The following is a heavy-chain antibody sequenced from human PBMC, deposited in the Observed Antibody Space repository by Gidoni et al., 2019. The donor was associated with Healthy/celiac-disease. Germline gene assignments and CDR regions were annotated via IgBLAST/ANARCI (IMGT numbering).Heavy chain of an antibody. D-gene: IGHD3-22*01. V-gene: IGHV1-18*01. CDR3: ARDLYYYDSSGYYSRLDY. J-gene: IGHJ4*02. CDR1: GYTFTSYG. CDR2: ISAYNGNT. Sequence: QVQLVQSGAEVKKPGASVKVSCKASGYTFTSYGISWVRQAPGQGLEWMGWISAYNGNTNYAQKLQGRVTMTTDTSTSTAYMELRSLRSDDTAVYYCARDLYYYDSSGYYSRLDYWGQGTLVTVSS.